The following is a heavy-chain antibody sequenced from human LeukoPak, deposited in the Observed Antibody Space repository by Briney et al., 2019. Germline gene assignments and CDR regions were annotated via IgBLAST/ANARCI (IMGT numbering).Heavy chain of an antibody. CDR3: AKSTEGGSGYYLEYFQH. CDR2: ISGSGGST. V-gene: IGHV3-23*01. CDR1: GFTFSSYA. D-gene: IGHD3-22*01. J-gene: IGHJ1*01. Sequence: GGSLRLSCAASGFTFSSYAMSWVRQAPGQGLEWVSAISGSGGSTYYADSVKGRFTISRDNSKNTLYLQMNSLRAEDTAVYYCAKSTEGGSGYYLEYFQHWGQGTLVTVSS.